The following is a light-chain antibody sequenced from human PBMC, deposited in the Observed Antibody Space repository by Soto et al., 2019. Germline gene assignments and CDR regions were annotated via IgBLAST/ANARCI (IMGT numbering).Light chain of an antibody. J-gene: IGKJ4*01. Sequence: EVVLTQSPGTLSLSPGDRATLSCRASRSVSDNYLAWYQQKPGRAPRLLIFGASIRATGIPDRFIASASGTDFSLTITGLETDDFAVYYCQQYDASSPLTFGGGTRVDMK. V-gene: IGKV3-20*01. CDR2: GAS. CDR3: QQYDASSPLT. CDR1: RSVSDNY.